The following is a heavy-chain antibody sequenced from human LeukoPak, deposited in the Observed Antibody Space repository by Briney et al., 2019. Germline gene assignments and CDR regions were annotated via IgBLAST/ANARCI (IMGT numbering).Heavy chain of an antibody. D-gene: IGHD6-19*01. Sequence: SETLSLTCTVSGGSISNYFWSWIRQPPGKGLECIGYIYYSDSTNYNPSLKSRVTVSVDTSKNQFSLKLSSVTAADTAVYYCARNSSGCSFDRWGQGTLVTVSS. CDR2: IYYSDST. CDR1: GGSISNYF. V-gene: IGHV4-59*01. J-gene: IGHJ4*02. CDR3: ARNSSGCSFDR.